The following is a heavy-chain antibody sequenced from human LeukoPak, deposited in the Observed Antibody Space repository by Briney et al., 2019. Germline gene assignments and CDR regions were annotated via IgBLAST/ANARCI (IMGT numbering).Heavy chain of an antibody. J-gene: IGHJ4*02. CDR3: ARSVPDYTRFDY. D-gene: IGHD4-11*01. Sequence: GGSLRLSCAASGFTFSSYAMHWVRQAPGKGLEWVAVISYDGSNKYYADSVKGRFTISRDNSKNTVYLQMSSLRAEDTALYYCARSVPDYTRFDYWGQGALVTVSS. V-gene: IGHV3-30-3*01. CDR2: ISYDGSNK. CDR1: GFTFSSYA.